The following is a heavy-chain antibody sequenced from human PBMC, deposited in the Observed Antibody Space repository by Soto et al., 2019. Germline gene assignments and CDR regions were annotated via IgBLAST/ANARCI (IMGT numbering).Heavy chain of an antibody. J-gene: IGHJ4*02. Sequence: GGSLRLSCAASGFTFSSYAMSWVRQAPGKGLEWVSAISGSGGSTYYADSVKGRFTISRDNSKNTLYLQMNSLRAEDTAVYYCAKMGCSGGSCYASGYWGQGTLVTVSS. CDR3: AKMGCSGGSCYASGY. CDR1: GFTFSSYA. CDR2: ISGSGGST. D-gene: IGHD2-15*01. V-gene: IGHV3-23*01.